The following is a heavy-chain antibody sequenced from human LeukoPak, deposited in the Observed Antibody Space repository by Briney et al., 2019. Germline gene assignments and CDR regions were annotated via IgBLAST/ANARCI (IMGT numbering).Heavy chain of an antibody. D-gene: IGHD2-21*02. Sequence: GGSLRLSCAASGFAFSSYYMNWVRQAPGKGLEWASSINHDSNYIYYADSLKGRFTISRDNAKNSLYLQLNSLRAEDTAVYYCANPGPIVVVTGDDYWGQGTLVTVSS. CDR2: INHDSNYI. CDR3: ANPGPIVVVTGDDY. V-gene: IGHV3-21*01. J-gene: IGHJ4*02. CDR1: GFAFSSYY.